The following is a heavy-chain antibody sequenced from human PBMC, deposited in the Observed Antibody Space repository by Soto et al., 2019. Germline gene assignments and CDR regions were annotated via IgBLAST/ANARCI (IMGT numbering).Heavy chain of an antibody. CDR1: GYTFTGYY. V-gene: IGHV1-2*04. CDR3: ARDSRKAADIYYYCYVIDV. J-gene: IGHJ6*02. CDR2: INPNSGGT. D-gene: IGHD6-13*01. Sequence: ASVKVSCKGSGYTFTGYYMHWVRQAPGQGVEWMGWINPNSGGTNYAQKFQGWVPMTRDTSISTAYMALSRVGSDDTAVYYCARDSRKAADIYYYCYVIDVWGQGTTIT.